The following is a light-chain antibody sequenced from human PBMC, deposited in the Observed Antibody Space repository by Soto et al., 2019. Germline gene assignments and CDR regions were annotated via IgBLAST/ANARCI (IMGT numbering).Light chain of an antibody. V-gene: IGKV3-20*01. CDR1: QAISSSY. Sequence: EIVLTQTPGTLSLSPGERVTLSCRASQAISSSYLAWYQQKPAQAPRLLIYGASSRATGIPDRFSGSGSGTDFTLTISRLAPEDFAGYYCQQFGSSSYTFGQGTRLEIK. J-gene: IGKJ2*01. CDR2: GAS. CDR3: QQFGSSSYT.